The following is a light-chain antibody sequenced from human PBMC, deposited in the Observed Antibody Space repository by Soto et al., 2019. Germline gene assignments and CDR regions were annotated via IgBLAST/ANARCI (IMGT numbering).Light chain of an antibody. CDR1: QSVSSSY. CDR3: QQYGSSPLT. CDR2: GAS. V-gene: IGKV3-20*01. J-gene: IGKJ4*01. Sequence: EIVLTQSPGTLSLSPGERATLSCRASQSVSSSYLAWYQQTPGQAPRLLIYGASIRATGMPDRFSGSGSGTDFTLTISRLEPEDFAVYYCQQYGSSPLTFGGGTKVEIK.